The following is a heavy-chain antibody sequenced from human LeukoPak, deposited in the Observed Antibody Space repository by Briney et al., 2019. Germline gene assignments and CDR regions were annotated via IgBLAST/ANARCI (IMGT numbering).Heavy chain of an antibody. J-gene: IGHJ4*02. V-gene: IGHV3-23*01. CDR1: GFTFSSYA. D-gene: IGHD5-18*01. Sequence: PGGSLRLSCAASGFTFSSYAMSWVRQAPGKGLEWVSAISGSGGSTYYADSVKGRFTISRGNSKNTLYLQMNSLRAEDTAVYYCAKDVLFVDTDFDYWGQESLVTVSS. CDR2: ISGSGGST. CDR3: AKDVLFVDTDFDY.